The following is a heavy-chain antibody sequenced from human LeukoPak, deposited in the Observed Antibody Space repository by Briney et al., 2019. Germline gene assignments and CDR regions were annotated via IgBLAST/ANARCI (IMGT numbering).Heavy chain of an antibody. V-gene: IGHV3-23*01. CDR1: GFTFNSYA. J-gene: IGHJ4*02. CDR3: AKDGRTPSLLWFGELPYYFDD. Sequence: HSGGSLRLSCAASGFTFNSYAMSWVRQAPGKGLEWVSAISSSGGSTYYADSVKGRFTISRDNSKNTLYLQMNCLRAEDTPVYYCAKDGRTPSLLWFGELPYYFDDWGQGTLVTVSS. D-gene: IGHD3-10*01. CDR2: ISSSGGST.